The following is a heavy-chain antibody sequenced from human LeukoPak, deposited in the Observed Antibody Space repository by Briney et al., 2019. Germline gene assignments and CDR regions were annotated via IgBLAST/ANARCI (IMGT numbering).Heavy chain of an antibody. CDR3: AGGSLAYFDY. Sequence: GGSLRLSCAASGFTFSSYWMHWVRQAPGQGLVWVSRINSDGSSTSYADSVKGRFTISRDNAKNTLYLQMNSLRAENTAVYYCAGGSLAYFDYWGQGTLVTVSS. J-gene: IGHJ4*02. D-gene: IGHD6-6*01. V-gene: IGHV3-74*01. CDR1: GFTFSSYW. CDR2: INSDGSST.